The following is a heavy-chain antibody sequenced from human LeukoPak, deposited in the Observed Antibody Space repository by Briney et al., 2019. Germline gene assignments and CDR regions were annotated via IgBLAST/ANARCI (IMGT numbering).Heavy chain of an antibody. CDR1: GFVFIRDN. Sequence: GGSLRLSCTASGFVFIRDNMNWVRQAPGKGLEWVSHISENIYHADSVKGRFTISRDNAKNSLYLQMSNLRAEDTAMYYCVREIGRPKTFYFDSWGRGTLVIVSS. CDR3: VREIGRPKTFYFDS. CDR2: ISENI. J-gene: IGHJ4*02. V-gene: IGHV3-69-1*01.